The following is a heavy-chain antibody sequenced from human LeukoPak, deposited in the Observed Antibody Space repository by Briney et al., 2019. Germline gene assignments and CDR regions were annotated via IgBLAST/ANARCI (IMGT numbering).Heavy chain of an antibody. CDR1: GGSFSGNC. D-gene: IGHD5-18*01. J-gene: IGHJ4*02. V-gene: IGHV4-34*01. Sequence: SETLSLSCAVYGGSFSGNCWSWIRQPPGNGLEWIGEINHSGSTNYNPSLKSRVTISVDTSKNQFSLKLSSVTAADTAVYYCARGSKWIQLPLLVYWGQGTLVTVSS. CDR2: INHSGST. CDR3: ARGSKWIQLPLLVY.